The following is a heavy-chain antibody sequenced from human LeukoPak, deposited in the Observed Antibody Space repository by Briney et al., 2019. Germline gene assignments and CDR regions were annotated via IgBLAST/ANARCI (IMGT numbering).Heavy chain of an antibody. CDR1: GGSISSYY. D-gene: IGHD3-22*01. CDR3: ARQMYYYDSSGYYLDY. CDR2: IYYSGST. Sequence: PSETLSLTCTVSGGSISSYYWSWIRQPPGKGLEWIGYIYYSGSTNYNPSLKSRVTMSVDTSKNQFSLKLSSVTAADTAVYYCARQMYYYDSSGYYLDYWGQGTLVTVSS. J-gene: IGHJ4*02. V-gene: IGHV4-59*01.